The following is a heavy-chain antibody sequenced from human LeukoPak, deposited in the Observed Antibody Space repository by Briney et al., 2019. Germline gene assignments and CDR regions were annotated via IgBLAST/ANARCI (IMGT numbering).Heavy chain of an antibody. CDR1: GCSISSGYY. J-gene: IGHJ4*02. Sequence: SETLSLTCAVSGCSISSGYYWGWIRPPPGKGLEWIGSIYHSGSTYYNPSLKSRVTISVDTSKNQFSLKLSSVTAADTAVYYCARLQRGYSYGFSDYWGQGTLVTVSS. CDR3: ARLQRGYSYGFSDY. D-gene: IGHD5-18*01. CDR2: IYHSGST. V-gene: IGHV4-38-2*01.